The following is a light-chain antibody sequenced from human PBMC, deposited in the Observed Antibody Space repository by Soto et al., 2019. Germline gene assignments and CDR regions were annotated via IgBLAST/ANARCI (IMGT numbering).Light chain of an antibody. CDR1: QGISSR. CDR2: AAS. Sequence: DIQMTQSPSSLSASVGDRVTITCRASQGISSRLGWYQQEPGKAPKLLIYAASTSQSGVPSRFSGSGSGTDFTLTISSLQPEDFATYYCQQTNSFPLTFGGGTKVDIK. J-gene: IGKJ4*01. CDR3: QQTNSFPLT. V-gene: IGKV1D-12*01.